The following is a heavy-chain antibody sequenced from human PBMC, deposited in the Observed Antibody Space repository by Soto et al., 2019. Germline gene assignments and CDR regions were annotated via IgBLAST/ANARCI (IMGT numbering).Heavy chain of an antibody. CDR3: ASPYSNSNYYGMDV. CDR1: GFTFSSYS. CDR2: ISSSSSYM. D-gene: IGHD6-13*01. V-gene: IGHV3-21*01. Sequence: EVQLVESGGGLVKPGGSLRLSCVASGFTFSSYSVNWVRQAPGKGLEWVSSISSSSSYMYYADSVKGRFTISRDNAKNSLYLQMNSLRAEGTAVYYGASPYSNSNYYGMDVWGQGTTVTVSS. J-gene: IGHJ6*02.